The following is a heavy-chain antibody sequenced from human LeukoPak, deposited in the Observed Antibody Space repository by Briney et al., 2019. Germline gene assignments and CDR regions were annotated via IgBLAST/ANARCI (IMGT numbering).Heavy chain of an antibody. V-gene: IGHV4-34*01. CDR2: INHSGST. CDR1: GGSFSGYY. J-gene: IGHJ5*02. Sequence: SETLSLTCAVYGGSFSGYYWSWIRQPPGKGLEWIGEINHSGSTNYNPSLKSRVTISVDTSKNQFSLKLSSVTAADTAVYYCARGHDYGDNWFVPWGQGTLVTVSS. CDR3: ARGHDYGDNWFVP. D-gene: IGHD4-17*01.